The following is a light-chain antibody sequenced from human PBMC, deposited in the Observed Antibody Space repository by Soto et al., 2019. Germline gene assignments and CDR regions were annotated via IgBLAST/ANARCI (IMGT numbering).Light chain of an antibody. J-gene: IGKJ1*01. V-gene: IGKV3D-15*01. CDR1: QSVSSN. Sequence: EIVMTQSPATLSVSPGERATFSCRASQSVSSNLAWYQQKPGQAPRLLIYGASTRATGIPDRFSGGGSGTDFTLTISRLEPEDFAVYFCQQYDNSQWTFGQGTKVDIK. CDR3: QQYDNSQWT. CDR2: GAS.